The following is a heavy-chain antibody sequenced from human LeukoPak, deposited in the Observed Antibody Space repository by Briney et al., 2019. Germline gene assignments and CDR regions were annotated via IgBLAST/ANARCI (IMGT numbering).Heavy chain of an antibody. CDR1: GFTFSSFA. J-gene: IGHJ4*02. CDR2: ISGSGGST. V-gene: IGHV3-23*01. CDR3: AKDLDVDTAMVFDY. Sequence: GGSLRLSCAVSGFTFSSFAMSWVRQAPGKGLEWVSVISGSGGSTYYADSVKGWFTISRDNSKDTLYLQMNSLRAEDTAAYYCAKDLDVDTAMVFDYWGQGTLVTVSS. D-gene: IGHD5-18*01.